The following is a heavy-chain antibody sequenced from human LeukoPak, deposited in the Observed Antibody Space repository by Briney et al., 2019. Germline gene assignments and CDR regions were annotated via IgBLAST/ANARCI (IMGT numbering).Heavy chain of an antibody. Sequence: GASVKVSCKASGYTFTSYGISWVRQAPGQGLEWMGWISAYNGNTNYAQKLQGRVTMTTDTSTSTAYMELSSLRSEDTAVYYCARVGLGYCSSTSCHGWFDPWGQGTLVTVSS. CDR1: GYTFTSYG. V-gene: IGHV1-18*01. CDR2: ISAYNGNT. J-gene: IGHJ5*02. CDR3: ARVGLGYCSSTSCHGWFDP. D-gene: IGHD2-2*01.